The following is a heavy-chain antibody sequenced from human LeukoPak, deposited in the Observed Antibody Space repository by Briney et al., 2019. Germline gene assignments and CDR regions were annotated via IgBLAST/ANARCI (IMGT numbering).Heavy chain of an antibody. Sequence: GSLRLSCAASGFTFSSYAMNWVRQAPGKGLEWIGSIYYSGSTYYNPSLKSRVTISVDTSKDQFSLKLNYVTAADTAVYYCARVWCGGDCYRTHTNYNFYYYMDVWGKGTTVTVSS. V-gene: IGHV4-39*07. CDR1: GFTFSSYA. CDR2: IYYSGST. J-gene: IGHJ6*03. CDR3: ARVWCGGDCYRTHTNYNFYYYMDV. D-gene: IGHD2-21*02.